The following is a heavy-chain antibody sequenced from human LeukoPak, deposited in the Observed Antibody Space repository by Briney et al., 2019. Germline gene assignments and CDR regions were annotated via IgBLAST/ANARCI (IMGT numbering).Heavy chain of an antibody. J-gene: IGHJ4*02. CDR1: GYTFTSYG. D-gene: IGHD3-22*01. CDR2: ISAYNGNT. V-gene: IGHV1-18*01. Sequence: ASVKVSCKASGYTFTSYGISWVRQAPGQGLEWMGWISAYNGNTNYAQKLQGRVTMTTDTSTSTAYTELRSLRSDDTAVYYCARVRYYDSSGYHEVDYWGQGTLVTVSS. CDR3: ARVRYYDSSGYHEVDY.